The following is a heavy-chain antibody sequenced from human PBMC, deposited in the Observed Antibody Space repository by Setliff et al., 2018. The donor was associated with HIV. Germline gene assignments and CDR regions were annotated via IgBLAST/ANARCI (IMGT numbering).Heavy chain of an antibody. V-gene: IGHV1-18*01. CDR3: ARDPRYTSVWFRNCGVDC. J-gene: IGHJ4*02. D-gene: IGHD6-19*01. CDR1: GYTFSSYG. CDR2: VSNEGDT. Sequence: ASVKVSCKASGYTFSSYGISWVRQAPGQGLEWVGWVSNEGDTKYAQKYQDRVTVTTDTTTTTAYMELRGLRSDDTAVYYCARDPRYTSVWFRNCGVDCWGQGTLVTVSS.